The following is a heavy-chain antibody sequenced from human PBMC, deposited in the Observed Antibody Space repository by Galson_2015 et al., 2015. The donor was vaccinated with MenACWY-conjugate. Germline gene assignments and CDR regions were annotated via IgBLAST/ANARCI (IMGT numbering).Heavy chain of an antibody. CDR3: ARGRLKLDP. V-gene: IGHV3-7*01. J-gene: IGHJ5*02. CDR2: IMPDGSET. Sequence: SLRLSCAAPGFTFSTYWMTWVRQAPGKGLEWVANIMPDGSETYYVDSVKGRFTISRDNAKNSLYLQMNSLRVEDTAVYYCARGRLKLDPWGQGTLVTISS. CDR1: GFTFSTYW.